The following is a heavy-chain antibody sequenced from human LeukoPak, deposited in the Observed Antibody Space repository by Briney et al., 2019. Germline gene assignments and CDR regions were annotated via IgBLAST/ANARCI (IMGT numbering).Heavy chain of an antibody. J-gene: IGHJ6*02. CDR1: GGSISSGGYY. V-gene: IGHV4-31*03. D-gene: IGHD4-23*01. Sequence: PSETLSLTCTVSGGSISSGGYYWSWIRLHPGKGLEWIGYIYYSGSTCYNPSLKSRVTISVDTSKNQFSLKLSSVTAADTAVYYCARVDGGNSFYYYGMDVWGQGTTVTVSS. CDR3: ARVDGGNSFYYYGMDV. CDR2: IYYSGST.